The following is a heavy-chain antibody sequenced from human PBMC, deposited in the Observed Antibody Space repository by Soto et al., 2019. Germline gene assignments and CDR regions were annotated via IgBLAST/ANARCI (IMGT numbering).Heavy chain of an antibody. Sequence: SXTLSLTCAVSAYSISSSNCWGWIRQPPGKGLEWIGYIYYSGSTYYNPSLKSRVTMSVDTSKNQFSLKLSSVTAVDTAVYYCARTNGDYVDQFDYWGQGTLVTVSS. J-gene: IGHJ4*02. CDR2: IYYSGST. CDR3: ARTNGDYVDQFDY. V-gene: IGHV4-28*01. D-gene: IGHD4-17*01. CDR1: AYSISSSNC.